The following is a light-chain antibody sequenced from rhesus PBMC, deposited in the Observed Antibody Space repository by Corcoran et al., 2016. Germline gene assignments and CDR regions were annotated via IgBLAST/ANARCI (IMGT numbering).Light chain of an antibody. CDR2: DTS. CDR1: AGAVSGSHY. J-gene: IGLJ6*01. V-gene: IGLV7-88*01. CDR3: WRHYSGAVV. Sequence: QSVVTQEPSLAVSQGGTISLTCGSRAGAVSGSHYPYWFQPKPGQAPRTLIYDTSNKLSWTPARLSGSLLWGKAAQTLSGAQPEDEAEYDCWRHYSGAVVFGSGTKLTV.